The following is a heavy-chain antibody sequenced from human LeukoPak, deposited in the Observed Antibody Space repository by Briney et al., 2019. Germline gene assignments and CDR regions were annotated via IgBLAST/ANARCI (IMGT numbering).Heavy chain of an antibody. V-gene: IGHV3-9*01. Sequence: SGRSLRLSCAASGFTFDDYAMHWVRHAPGKGLEWVSGISWNSGSIGYADSVKGRFTISRDNAKNSLYLQMNSLRAEDTAVYYCARDDTKYCSGGSCYFGYWGQGTLVTVSS. CDR2: ISWNSGSI. D-gene: IGHD2-15*01. CDR3: ARDDTKYCSGGSCYFGY. J-gene: IGHJ4*02. CDR1: GFTFDDYA.